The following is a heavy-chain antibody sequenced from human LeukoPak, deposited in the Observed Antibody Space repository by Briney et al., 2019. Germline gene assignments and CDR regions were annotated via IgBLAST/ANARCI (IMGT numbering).Heavy chain of an antibody. V-gene: IGHV1-69*13. CDR1: GGTFSSYA. CDR2: IIPIFGTA. CDR3: ARLDYGGTNDAFDI. Sequence: GASVKVSCKASGGTFSSYAISWVRQAPGQGLEWMGGIIPIFGTANYAQKFQGRVTITADESTSTVYMELSSLRSEDTAVYYCARLDYGGTNDAFDIWGQGTMVTVSS. J-gene: IGHJ3*02. D-gene: IGHD4-23*01.